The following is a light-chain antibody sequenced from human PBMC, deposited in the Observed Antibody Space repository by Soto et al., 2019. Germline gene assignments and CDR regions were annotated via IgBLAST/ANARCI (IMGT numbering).Light chain of an antibody. CDR1: QSVSSY. CDR3: QQYGNSPFT. J-gene: IGKJ4*01. V-gene: IGKV3-20*01. CDR2: GAS. Sequence: EIVMTQSPATLSVSPGERATLSCRASQSVSSYLAWYQQKPGQAPRLLIYGASSRATGIPDRFSGSGSGTDFTLTISRLEPEDFEVYYCQQYGNSPFTFGGGTKVDIK.